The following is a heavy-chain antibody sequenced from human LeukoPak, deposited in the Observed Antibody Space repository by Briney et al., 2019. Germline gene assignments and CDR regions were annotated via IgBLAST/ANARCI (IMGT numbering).Heavy chain of an antibody. CDR3: ARDLCSSTIRRCYYGMDV. J-gene: IGHJ6*02. V-gene: IGHV3-33*01. CDR2: IWYDGSNK. CDR1: GFTFSSYG. Sequence: GSLRLSCAASGFTFSSYGMHWVRQAPGKGLEWVAVIWYDGSNKYYADSVKGRFTISRDNSKNTLYLQMNSLRAEDTAVYYCARDLCSSTIRRCYYGMDVWGQGTTVTVSS. D-gene: IGHD2-2*01.